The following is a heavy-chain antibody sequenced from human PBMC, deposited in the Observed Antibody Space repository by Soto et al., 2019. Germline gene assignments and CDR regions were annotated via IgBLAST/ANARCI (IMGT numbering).Heavy chain of an antibody. Sequence: QVQLVESGGGVVQPGRSLRLSCAASGFTFSSYGIHWVRQAPGKGLEWVAVISYDGSNKYFADSVKGRFTISRDNSQNTLYLQMNSLRAEDTAVYHCANQVIPHTNGVDSWGQGTMVTVSS. CDR1: GFTFSSYG. V-gene: IGHV3-30*18. D-gene: IGHD2-8*01. CDR3: ANQVIPHTNGVDS. J-gene: IGHJ3*02. CDR2: ISYDGSNK.